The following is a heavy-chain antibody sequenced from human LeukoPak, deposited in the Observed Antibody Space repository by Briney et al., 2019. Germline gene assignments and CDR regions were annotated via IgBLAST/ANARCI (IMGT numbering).Heavy chain of an antibody. CDR1: GYTFTGYY. J-gene: IGHJ4*02. D-gene: IGHD1-26*01. Sequence: ASVKVSCKASGYTFTGYYMHWVRQAPGQGLEWMGWINPSGGITNYAQKFQGRVTMTRDMSTSTVYMELSSLRSEDTAVYYCARVSVGATMLAYFDYWGQGTLVTVSS. V-gene: IGHV1-46*01. CDR2: INPSGGIT. CDR3: ARVSVGATMLAYFDY.